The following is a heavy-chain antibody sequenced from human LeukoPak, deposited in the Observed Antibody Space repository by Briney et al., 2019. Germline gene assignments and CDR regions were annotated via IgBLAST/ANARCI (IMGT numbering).Heavy chain of an antibody. CDR1: GFTFSSYE. V-gene: IGHV3-21*01. Sequence: GALRLSCAASGFTFSSYEMNWVRQAPGKGLEWVSSISSSSGYIYYADSVKGRFTISRDNAKNSLYLQMSSLRAEDTAVYYCAKEVGVYGSGSYYIVKYYFDYWGQGTLVTVSS. D-gene: IGHD3-10*01. CDR2: ISSSSGYI. CDR3: AKEVGVYGSGSYYIVKYYFDY. J-gene: IGHJ4*02.